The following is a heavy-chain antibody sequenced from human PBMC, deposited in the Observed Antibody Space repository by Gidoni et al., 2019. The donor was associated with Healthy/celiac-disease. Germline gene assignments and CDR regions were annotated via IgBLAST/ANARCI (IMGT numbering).Heavy chain of an antibody. CDR3: ARGTNAFDY. D-gene: IGHD2-8*01. CDR2: IYYSGST. CDR1: GGSISSYY. V-gene: IGHV4-59*01. Sequence: QVQLQESGPGLVTPSETLSLTCTVSGGSISSYYWSWIRQPPGKGLEWIGYIYYSGSTNYNPSLKSRVTISVDTSKNQFSLKLSSVTAADTAVYYCARGTNAFDYWGQGTLVTVSS. J-gene: IGHJ4*02.